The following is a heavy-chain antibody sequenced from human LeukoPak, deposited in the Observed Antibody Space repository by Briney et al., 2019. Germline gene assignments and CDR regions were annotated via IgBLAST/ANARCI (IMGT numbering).Heavy chain of an antibody. D-gene: IGHD3-22*01. CDR1: GFTVSSNY. Sequence: GGSLRLSCAASGFTVSSNYMSWVRQAPGKGLEWVSVIYSGGSTYYADSVKGRFTTSRDNSKNTLYLQMNSLRAEDTAVYYCASTYYYDSSGYYLGYYYYYGMDVWGQGTTVTVSS. V-gene: IGHV3-53*01. J-gene: IGHJ6*02. CDR3: ASTYYYDSSGYYLGYYYYYGMDV. CDR2: IYSGGST.